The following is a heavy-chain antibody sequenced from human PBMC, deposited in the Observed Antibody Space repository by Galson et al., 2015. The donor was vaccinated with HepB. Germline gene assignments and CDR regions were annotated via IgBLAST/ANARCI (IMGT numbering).Heavy chain of an antibody. Sequence: SLRLSCAASGFTISDYYMSWIRQAPGKGLEWVSYVSSRSSYTDYVDSVKGRFTISRDFAKNSLYLQMNSLRAEDTAVYYCAGRTRRGVIPSWGQGTLVTVSS. CDR3: AGRTRRGVIPS. V-gene: IGHV3-11*03. D-gene: IGHD3-10*01. J-gene: IGHJ5*02. CDR1: GFTISDYY. CDR2: VSSRSSYT.